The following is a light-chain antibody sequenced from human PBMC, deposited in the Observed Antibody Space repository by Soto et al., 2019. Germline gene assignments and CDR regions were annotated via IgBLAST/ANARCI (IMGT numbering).Light chain of an antibody. CDR1: QSVSASY. V-gene: IGKV3-20*01. Sequence: VLTQSPGTLSLSPGERANLSCRASQSVSASYLAWYQQKPGQSPRLVIYEASSRATGIPDRFSGSGSGTDFTLTINRLEPEDFAVYYCQQYGRSPFTFGPGTKVDIK. CDR2: EAS. J-gene: IGKJ3*01. CDR3: QQYGRSPFT.